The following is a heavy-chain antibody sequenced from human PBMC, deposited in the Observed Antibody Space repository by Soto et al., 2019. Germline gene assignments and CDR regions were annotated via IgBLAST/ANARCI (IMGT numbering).Heavy chain of an antibody. CDR3: ARQRTSVVTQAYFDV. V-gene: IGHV4-39*01. Sequence: PSESLSLTCTVTGDSISSRCYYWVWLRQPPWKGWEGIGSIYYSGSTYNNSSLRRRVSMSTDTSKDQLSLKLKSVTAADTDLYFCARQRTSVVTQAYFDVWGPGSLVTVSS. CDR1: GDSISSRCYY. J-gene: IGHJ4*02. D-gene: IGHD2-21*02. CDR2: IYYSGST.